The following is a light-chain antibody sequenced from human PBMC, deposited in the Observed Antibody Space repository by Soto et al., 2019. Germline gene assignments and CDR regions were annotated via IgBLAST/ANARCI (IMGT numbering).Light chain of an antibody. CDR1: SSDIGTYNY. CDR2: EVT. CDR3: SSHTSSSTIYV. V-gene: IGLV2-14*01. Sequence: QSALTQPASVSGSPGQSITISCTGTSSDIGTYNYVSWYQHHPGKAPKLIIYEVTNRPSGASDRFSGSKSGNTASLTISGLQAEDEADYYCSSHTSSSTIYVFGTGTKVTVL. J-gene: IGLJ1*01.